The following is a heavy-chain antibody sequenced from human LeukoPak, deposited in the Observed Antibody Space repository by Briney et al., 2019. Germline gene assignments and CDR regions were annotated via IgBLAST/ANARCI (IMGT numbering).Heavy chain of an antibody. J-gene: IGHJ4*02. D-gene: IGHD2-2*01. CDR2: ISPNTGVT. V-gene: IGHV1-2*02. CDR1: GYTFSAYY. Sequence: GASVKVSCKTSGYTFSAYYMHWVRQAPGEGLGWMGWISPNTGVTNYAQKFQGRVTMTRDTSINTAYMELSRLTSDDTAIYYCARVDGYCSSTSCYQGGDYWGQGTLVTVSS. CDR3: ARVDGYCSSTSCYQGGDY.